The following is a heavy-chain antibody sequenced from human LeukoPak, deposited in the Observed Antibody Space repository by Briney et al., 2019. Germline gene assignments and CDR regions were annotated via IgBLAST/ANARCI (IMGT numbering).Heavy chain of an antibody. CDR2: IIPIFGTA. CDR3: ARTNYYDSSGYQGAGTYYYGMDV. CDR1: GGTFSSCG. V-gene: IGHV1-69*06. D-gene: IGHD3-22*01. Sequence: SVKVSCKASGGTFSSCGISWVRQAPGQGLEWMGRIIPIFGTANYGQNFQGRVTITADKSTSTAYMELSSLRSEETAVYYCARTNYYDSSGYQGAGTYYYGMDVWGQGTTVTVSS. J-gene: IGHJ6*02.